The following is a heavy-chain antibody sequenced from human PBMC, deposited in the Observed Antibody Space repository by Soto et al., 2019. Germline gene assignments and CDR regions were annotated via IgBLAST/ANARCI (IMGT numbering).Heavy chain of an antibody. D-gene: IGHD1-1*01. J-gene: IGHJ4*02. CDR1: GGSISSRGYS. V-gene: IGHV4-30-2*01. CDR3: ANRATGTDFDY. Sequence: PSETLCHTCAVSGGSISSRGYSWSWIRQPPGKGLEWIGYIYHSGSTYYNPSLKSRVTISVDRSKNQFSLKLSSVTAADTAVYYCANRATGTDFDYWGQGTLVTVSS. CDR2: IYHSGST.